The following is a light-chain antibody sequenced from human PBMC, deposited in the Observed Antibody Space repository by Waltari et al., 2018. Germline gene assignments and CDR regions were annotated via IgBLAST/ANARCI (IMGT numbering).Light chain of an antibody. CDR2: DVS. Sequence: QSALTQPASVSGSPGQSITISCTGTSSDIGGYNYVSWYQQLPGKSPKLMIYDVSNRPSWVSSRFSGSKSGNTASLTSSGLQAEDESDYFCSSYMDSSTLELFGGGTSLTVL. CDR1: SSDIGGYNY. J-gene: IGLJ2*01. V-gene: IGLV2-14*03. CDR3: SSYMDSSTLEL.